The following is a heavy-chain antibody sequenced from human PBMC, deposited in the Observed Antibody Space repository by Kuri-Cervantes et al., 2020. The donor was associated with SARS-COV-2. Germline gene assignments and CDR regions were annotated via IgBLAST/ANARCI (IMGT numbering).Heavy chain of an antibody. D-gene: IGHD6-13*01. V-gene: IGHV3-23*01. CDR3: AKVILNSDSSTLGRFDF. J-gene: IGHJ4*02. Sequence: GGSLRLSCAASGFPFSGYAMSWVRQAPGKGLERVSAIRAGGDTFLYADSVRGRFTISRDNSKNTLYLQTNSLRAEDTAIYYCAKVILNSDSSTLGRFDFWGLGTLVTVSS. CDR2: IRAGGDTF. CDR1: GFPFSGYA.